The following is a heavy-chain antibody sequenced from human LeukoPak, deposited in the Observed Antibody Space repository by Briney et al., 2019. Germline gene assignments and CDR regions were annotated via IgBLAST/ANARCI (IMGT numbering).Heavy chain of an antibody. D-gene: IGHD6-19*01. V-gene: IGHV4-59*04. J-gene: IGHJ5*02. CDR1: GGSISSYY. Sequence: SETLSLTCTVSGGSISSYYWSWVRQPPGKGLGWLGYIYYSGSTYYNPPLKSRVTISVDTSKNQFSLKLSSVTAADTAMYYCARDGIAVAVNWFDPWGQGTLVTVSS. CDR2: IYYSGST. CDR3: ARDGIAVAVNWFDP.